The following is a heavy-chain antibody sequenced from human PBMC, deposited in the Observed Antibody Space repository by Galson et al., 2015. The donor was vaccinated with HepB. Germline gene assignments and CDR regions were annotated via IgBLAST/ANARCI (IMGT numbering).Heavy chain of an antibody. V-gene: IGHV3-30*02. CDR2: IRYDGSNK. Sequence: SLRLSCAASGFTFSSYGMHWVRQAPGKGLEWVAFIRYDGSNKYYADSVKGRFTISRDNSKNTLYLQMNSLRAEDTAVYYCAKDRKGNYYDSSGYYFAPGVLDYWGQGTLVTVSS. J-gene: IGHJ4*02. D-gene: IGHD3-22*01. CDR1: GFTFSSYG. CDR3: AKDRKGNYYDSSGYYFAPGVLDY.